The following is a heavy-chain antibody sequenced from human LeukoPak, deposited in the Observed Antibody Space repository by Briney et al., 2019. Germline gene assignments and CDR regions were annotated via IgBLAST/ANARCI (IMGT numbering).Heavy chain of an antibody. V-gene: IGHV3-30-3*01. J-gene: IGHJ4*02. CDR1: GFIFSTYA. CDR2: ISYDESNE. D-gene: IGHD3-10*01. CDR3: ARDSYGSDY. Sequence: PGGSLRLFCAASGFIFSTYAMHWVRQAPGKGLDWVAVISYDESNEYYADSVKGRFTISRDNSKNTLYLQMNSLRAEDSAVYYRARDSYGSDYWGQGTLVTVSS.